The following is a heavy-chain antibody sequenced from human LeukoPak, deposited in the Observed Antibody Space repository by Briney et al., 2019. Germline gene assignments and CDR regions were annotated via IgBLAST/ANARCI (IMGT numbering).Heavy chain of an antibody. D-gene: IGHD3-3*01. CDR2: ISYDGSNK. J-gene: IGHJ4*02. CDR1: GFTFSSYA. Sequence: QTGGSLRLSCAASGFTFSSYAMHWVRQAPGKGLEWVAVISYDGSNKYYADSVKGRFTISRDNSKNTLYLQMNSLRAEDTAVYYCARDRGIPFGVVTHPGYWGQGTLVTVSS. CDR3: ARDRGIPFGVVTHPGY. V-gene: IGHV3-30-3*01.